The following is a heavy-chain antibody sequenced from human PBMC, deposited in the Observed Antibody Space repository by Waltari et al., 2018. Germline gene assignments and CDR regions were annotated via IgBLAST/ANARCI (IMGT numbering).Heavy chain of an antibody. D-gene: IGHD3-3*01. CDR1: DFTLGSYW. CDR2: VKPPGSEN. CDR3: ARDLGHLEWLLNAFDI. J-gene: IGHJ3*02. V-gene: IGHV3-7*01. Sequence: EVRLVESGGGLVQPGGSLRLSCAASDFTLGSYWMSWVRQAPGQGLEWLGSVKPPGSENYYVDSVRGRFTISRDNAKNSMYLRMNNLRVDDTAVYYCARDLGHLEWLLNAFDIWGQGTVVTVSS.